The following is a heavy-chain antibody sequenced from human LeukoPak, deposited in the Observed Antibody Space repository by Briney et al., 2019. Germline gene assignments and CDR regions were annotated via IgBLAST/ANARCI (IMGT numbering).Heavy chain of an antibody. CDR3: AKIGVIGNWYYGL. Sequence: GGSLRLSCAASGFPFSIHSMSWVRQAPRKGPEWVSSISSGSDYTYYADSVKGRFTISRDNSKNTLYLDMTSLRAGDTAIYYCAKIGVIGNWYYGLWGRGTLVAVSS. V-gene: IGHV3-23*01. CDR1: GFPFSIHS. CDR2: ISSGSDYT. D-gene: IGHD3-3*01. J-gene: IGHJ2*01.